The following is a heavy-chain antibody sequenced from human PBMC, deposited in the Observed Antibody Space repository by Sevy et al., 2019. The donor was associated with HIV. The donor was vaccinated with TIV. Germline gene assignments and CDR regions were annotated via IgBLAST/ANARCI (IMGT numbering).Heavy chain of an antibody. Sequence: GGSLRLSCAASGFTVSSNYMSWVRQAPGKGLEWVSVIYSGGSTYYADSVKGRFTISRDNSKNTLYLQMNSLRRDDTAVYYCARGENDDEFFQYWGQGTLVTVSS. D-gene: IGHD1-26*01. J-gene: IGHJ1*01. V-gene: IGHV3-66*01. CDR1: GFTVSSNY. CDR3: ARGENDDEFFQY. CDR2: IYSGGST.